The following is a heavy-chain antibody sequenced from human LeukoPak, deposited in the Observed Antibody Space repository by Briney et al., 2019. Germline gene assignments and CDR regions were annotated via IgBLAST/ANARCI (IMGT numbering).Heavy chain of an antibody. D-gene: IGHD5-12*01. J-gene: IGHJ4*02. CDR1: GFTFSLYW. CDR2: ISGDGRST. CDR3: ARLGSGFFDY. Sequence: GGSLRLSCAASGFTFSLYWMHWVRQAPGKGLVWVSHISGDGRSTTYADSVKDRFNISRDNAKNTLYLQMNSLRAEDTAVYYCARLGSGFFDYWGQGTLVTVSS. V-gene: IGHV3-74*01.